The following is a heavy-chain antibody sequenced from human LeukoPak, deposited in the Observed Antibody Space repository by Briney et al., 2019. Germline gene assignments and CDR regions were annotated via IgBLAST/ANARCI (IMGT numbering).Heavy chain of an antibody. CDR1: GGTFSSYA. V-gene: IGHV1-18*01. D-gene: IGHD6-13*01. CDR3: ARGSYSSSYY. Sequence: GSSVKVSCKASGGTFSSYAISWVRQAPGQGLEWMGWISAYNGNTNYAQKLQGRVTMTTDTSTSTAYMELRSLRSDDTAVYYCARGSYSSSYYWGQGTLVTVSS. CDR2: ISAYNGNT. J-gene: IGHJ4*02.